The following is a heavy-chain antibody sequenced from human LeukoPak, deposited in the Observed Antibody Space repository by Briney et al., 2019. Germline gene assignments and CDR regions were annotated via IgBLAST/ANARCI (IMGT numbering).Heavy chain of an antibody. J-gene: IGHJ4*02. D-gene: IGHD4/OR15-4a*01. CDR1: GYSFTTYW. CDR2: IYPGDSDT. CDR3: ARRGALGYFDY. Sequence: GESLKISCEGSGYSFTTYWIGWVRQMPGKGPEWMGVIYPGDSDTRYSPSFQGQVTISADKSISTAYLQWSSLKASDTAIYHCARRGALGYFDYWGQGTLVTVSS. V-gene: IGHV5-51*01.